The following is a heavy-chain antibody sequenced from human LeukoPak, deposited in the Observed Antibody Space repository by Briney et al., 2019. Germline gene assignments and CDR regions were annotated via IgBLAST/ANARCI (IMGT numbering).Heavy chain of an antibody. J-gene: IGHJ4*02. CDR3: ARLIVVVRGASDY. D-gene: IGHD2-15*01. CDR1: GGSISSYY. CDR2: IYYSGST. V-gene: IGHV4-59*12. Sequence: SETLSLTCTVSGGSISSYYWSWIRQPPGKGLEWIGYIYYSGSTNYNPSLKSRVTISVDTSKNQFSLKLSSVTAADTAVYYCARLIVVVRGASDYWGKGTLVTVSS.